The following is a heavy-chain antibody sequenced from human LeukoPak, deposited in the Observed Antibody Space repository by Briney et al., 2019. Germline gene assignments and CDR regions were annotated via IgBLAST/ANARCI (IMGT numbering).Heavy chain of an antibody. CDR2: ISGSGSST. CDR3: AKRIVGAPYAFDI. V-gene: IGHV3-23*01. D-gene: IGHD1-26*01. J-gene: IGHJ3*02. CDR1: GITFSSYA. Sequence: GGSLRLSCAATGITFSSYAMSWVRQAPGKGLEWVSAISGSGSSTYYADSVKGRFTISRDNSKSTLFLQMNSLRAEDTALYYCAKRIVGAPYAFDIWGQGTMVTVSS.